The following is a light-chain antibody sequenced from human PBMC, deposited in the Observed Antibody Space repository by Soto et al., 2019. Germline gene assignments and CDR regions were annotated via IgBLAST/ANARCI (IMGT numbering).Light chain of an antibody. CDR3: QQYLNWPWT. CDR2: GAS. CDR1: QSVSSY. J-gene: IGKJ1*01. V-gene: IGKV3-15*01. Sequence: EIVMTQSPATLSVSPGEGVTLSCKASQSVSSYLAWYQQKPGQAPRLLINGASTRATGFPARFSGSGSGKELTLTISSLQSEDFAVYYCQQYLNWPWTFGQGTKVEIK.